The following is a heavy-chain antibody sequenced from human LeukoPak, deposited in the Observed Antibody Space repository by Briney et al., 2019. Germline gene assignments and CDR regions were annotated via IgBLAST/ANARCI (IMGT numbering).Heavy chain of an antibody. CDR2: ISGSGDST. D-gene: IGHD3-3*01. V-gene: IGHV3-23*01. CDR3: AKGAYYAD. J-gene: IGHJ4*02. CDR1: GFTFSNSG. Sequence: GGSLRLSCAASGFTFSNSGMNWVRQAPGKGLEWVSTISGSGDSTYYADSVKGRFTSSRDNSKNTLYLQMNSLRAEDTAVYCCAKGAYYADWGQGTLVTVSS.